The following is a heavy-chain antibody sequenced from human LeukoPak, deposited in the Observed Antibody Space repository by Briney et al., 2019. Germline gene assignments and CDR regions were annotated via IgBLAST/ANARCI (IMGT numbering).Heavy chain of an antibody. V-gene: IGHV4-59*01. CDR3: ARKKFIAAGGFDL. D-gene: IGHD6-6*01. CDR2: IYYSGST. J-gene: IGHJ5*02. CDR1: GGALTNYY. Sequence: PSETLSLTCTVSGGALTNYYWSWIRQPPGKGLEWIGYIYYSGSTNYNPSLKSRVTISVDTSKNQFSLKLSSVTAADTAVYYCARKKFIAAGGFDLWGQGTLVTVSS.